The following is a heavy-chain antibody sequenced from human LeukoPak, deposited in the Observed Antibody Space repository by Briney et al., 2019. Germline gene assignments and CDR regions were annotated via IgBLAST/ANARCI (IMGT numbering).Heavy chain of an antibody. Sequence: GGSLRLSCAASGFTFSDYYMSWIRQAPGKGLEWVSYISSSGSTIYYADSVKGRFTISRDNAKNSLYLQMNSLRAEDTAVYYCARDPLSGSTRAFDIWGQGTMVTVSS. J-gene: IGHJ3*02. CDR3: ARDPLSGSTRAFDI. V-gene: IGHV3-11*04. CDR2: ISSSGSTI. D-gene: IGHD1-26*01. CDR1: GFTFSDYY.